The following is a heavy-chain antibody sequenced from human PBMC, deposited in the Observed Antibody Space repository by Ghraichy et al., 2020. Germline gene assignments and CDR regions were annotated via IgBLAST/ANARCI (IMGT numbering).Heavy chain of an antibody. Sequence: RVAVISYDGSNKYYADSVKGRFTISRDNSKNTLYLQMNSLRAEDTAVYYCAKRNYDSSGYYSGSYAFDIWGQWIMVTVAS. CDR2: ISYDGSNK. CDR3: AKRNYDSSGYYSGSYAFDI. D-gene: IGHD3-22*01. V-gene: IGHV3-30*18. J-gene: IGHJ3*02.